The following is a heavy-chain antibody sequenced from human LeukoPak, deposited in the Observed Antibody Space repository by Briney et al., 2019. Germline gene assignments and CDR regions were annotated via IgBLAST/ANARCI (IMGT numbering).Heavy chain of an antibody. D-gene: IGHD6-13*01. V-gene: IGHV1-2*02. CDR3: ARMWSTATSGWNWFDP. Sequence: ASVKVSCKASGGTFSSYAISWVRQAPGQGLEWMRWINPNSGDTNYAQKFQGRVTMTRDTSISTAYMDLSSLRSDDTAMYYCARMWSTATSGWNWFDPWGQGTLVTVSS. J-gene: IGHJ5*02. CDR1: GGTFSSYA. CDR2: INPNSGDT.